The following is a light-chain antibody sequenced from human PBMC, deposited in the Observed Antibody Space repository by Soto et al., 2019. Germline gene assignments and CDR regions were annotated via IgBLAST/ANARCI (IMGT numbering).Light chain of an antibody. CDR2: GES. CDR1: HTVTSDY. Sequence: EIVLTQSPGTMSLSPGQRATLSCRASHTVTSDYLTWYQQQPGQAPRLLIYGESLLATGTPDRFSGSGSGTDFTRAISRLEPEDLAVYSCQHYDNAVWTGGQGTKVEI. V-gene: IGKV3-20*01. J-gene: IGKJ1*01. CDR3: QHYDNAVWT.